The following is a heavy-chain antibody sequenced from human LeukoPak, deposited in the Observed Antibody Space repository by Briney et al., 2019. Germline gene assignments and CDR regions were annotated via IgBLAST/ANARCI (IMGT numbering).Heavy chain of an antibody. CDR1: GYSISSGYY. V-gene: IGHV4-38-2*02. Sequence: SETLSLTCTVSGYSISSGYYWGWIRQPPGKGLEWIGSIYHSGSTYYNPSLKSRVTISVDTAKSQFSLRLTSMTAADTAVYYCARDVAGNTFDYWGQGTLVTVSS. CDR3: ARDVAGNTFDY. J-gene: IGHJ4*02. CDR2: IYHSGST. D-gene: IGHD5-12*01.